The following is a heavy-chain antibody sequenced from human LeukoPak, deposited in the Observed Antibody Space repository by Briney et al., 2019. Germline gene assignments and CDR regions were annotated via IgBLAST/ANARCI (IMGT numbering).Heavy chain of an antibody. J-gene: IGHJ4*02. CDR1: GFTFSSYS. CDR3: ARDTKYAFDN. CDR2: IGISSGNT. D-gene: IGHD2-2*01. Sequence: GGSLRLSCTASGFTFSSYSMNWVRQAPGKGLEWISYIGISSGNTKHADSVKGRFTISGDKAKNSVYLQMNSLRVEDTAVYYCARDTKYAFDNWGQGTLVTVSS. V-gene: IGHV3-48*01.